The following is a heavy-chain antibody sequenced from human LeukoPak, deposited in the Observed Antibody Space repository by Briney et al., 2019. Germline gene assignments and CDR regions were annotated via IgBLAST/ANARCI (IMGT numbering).Heavy chain of an antibody. CDR1: GFTFTDHP. V-gene: IGHV3-30-3*01. CDR3: AILAPGY. Sequence: PGGSLRLSCVASGFTFTDHPMNWVRQAPGKGLEWVAVISYDGSNKYYADSVKGRFTISRDNSKNTLYLQMNSLRAEDTAVYYCAILAPGYWGQGTLVTVSS. CDR2: ISYDGSNK. J-gene: IGHJ4*02.